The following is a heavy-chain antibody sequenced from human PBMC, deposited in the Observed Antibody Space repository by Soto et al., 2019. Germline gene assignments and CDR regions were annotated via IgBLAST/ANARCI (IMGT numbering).Heavy chain of an antibody. CDR3: ARDRSYCSSTSCYFAY. D-gene: IGHD2-2*01. CDR2: IWYDGSKK. CDR1: GFTFSSYG. J-gene: IGHJ4*02. Sequence: PGGSLRLSCASSGFTFSSYGMHSVRQAPGKGLEWVAVIWYDGSKKYYADSVKGRFTISRDNSKNMLYLQMNSLRAEDTAVYYCARDRSYCSSTSCYFAYWGQGTLVTVSS. V-gene: IGHV3-33*01.